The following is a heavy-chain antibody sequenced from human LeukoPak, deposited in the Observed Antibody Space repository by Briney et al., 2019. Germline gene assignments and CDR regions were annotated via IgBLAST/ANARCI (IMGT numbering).Heavy chain of an antibody. D-gene: IGHD6-6*01. CDR1: GGSISSYY. J-gene: IGHJ4*02. CDR3: ARDKRDSSSFDY. Sequence: PSETLSLTCTVSGGSISSYYWSWIRQPPGKGLEWIGYIYYTGSTNYNPSLKSRVTISVDTSKNRFSLKLSSVTAADTAVYYCARDKRDSSSFDYWGQGTLVTVSS. CDR2: IYYTGST. V-gene: IGHV4-59*01.